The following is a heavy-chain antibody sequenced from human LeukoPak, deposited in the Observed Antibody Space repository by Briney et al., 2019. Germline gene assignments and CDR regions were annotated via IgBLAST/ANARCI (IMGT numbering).Heavy chain of an antibody. CDR3: ARGRYSCGLYFDY. J-gene: IGHJ4*02. CDR1: VGTFSSYA. V-gene: IGHV1-69*04. D-gene: IGHD5-18*01. Sequence: SVKVSCKASVGTFSSYAISWVRQAPGQGLEWMGRIIPILGIANYAQKFQGRVTITADKSTSTAYMELSSLRSEDTAVYYCARGRYSCGLYFDYWAQETLVTVSS. CDR2: IIPILGIA.